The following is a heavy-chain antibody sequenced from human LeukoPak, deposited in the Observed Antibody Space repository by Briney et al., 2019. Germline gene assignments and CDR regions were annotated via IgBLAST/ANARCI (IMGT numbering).Heavy chain of an antibody. CDR2: ISSSSSYI. Sequence: ETLSLTCAVYGGSFSGYYWSWIRQAPGKGLEWVSSISSSSSYIYYADSVKGRFTISRDNAKNSLYLQMNSLRAEDTAVYYCARDYYDSSGYYQEAFDIWGQGTMVTVSS. CDR1: GGSFSGYY. CDR3: ARDYYDSSGYYQEAFDI. D-gene: IGHD3-22*01. V-gene: IGHV3-21*01. J-gene: IGHJ3*02.